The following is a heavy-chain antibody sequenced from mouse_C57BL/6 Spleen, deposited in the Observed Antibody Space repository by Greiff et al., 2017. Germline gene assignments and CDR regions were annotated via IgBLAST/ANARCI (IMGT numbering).Heavy chain of an antibody. Sequence: QVQLQQPGAELVRPGSSVKLSCKASGYTFTSYWMHWVKQRPIQGLEWIGNIDPSDSETHYNQKFKDKATLTVDKSSSTAYMQLSSLTSEDSAVYYCARHYGCDGGFYYAMDYWGQGTSVTVSS. J-gene: IGHJ4*01. CDR1: GYTFTSYW. D-gene: IGHD2-2*01. CDR3: ARHYGCDGGFYYAMDY. V-gene: IGHV1-52*01. CDR2: IDPSDSET.